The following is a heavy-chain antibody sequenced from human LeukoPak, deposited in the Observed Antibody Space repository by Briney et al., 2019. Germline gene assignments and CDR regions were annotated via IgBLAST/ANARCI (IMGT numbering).Heavy chain of an antibody. Sequence: SVKVSCKASGGTFSRYAISWVRQAPGQGLEWMGGIIPIFGTANYAQKFQGRVTITADESTSTAYMELCSLRSEDTAVYYCARGSESQQLLFDYWGQGTLVTVSS. D-gene: IGHD6-13*01. CDR3: ARGSESQQLLFDY. V-gene: IGHV1-69*01. CDR2: IIPIFGTA. J-gene: IGHJ4*02. CDR1: GGTFSRYA.